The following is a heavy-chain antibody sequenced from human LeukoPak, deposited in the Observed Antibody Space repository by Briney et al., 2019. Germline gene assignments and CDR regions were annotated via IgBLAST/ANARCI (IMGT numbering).Heavy chain of an antibody. CDR2: IYYSGST. D-gene: IGHD6-6*01. Sequence: PSETLSLTCTVSGGSTSSGDYYWSWIRQPPGKGLEWIGYIYYSGSTYYNPSLKSRVTISVDTSKNQFSLKLSSVTAADTAVYYCARLAARQGRTWFDPWGQGTLVTVSS. CDR1: GGSTSSGDYY. CDR3: ARLAARQGRTWFDP. J-gene: IGHJ5*02. V-gene: IGHV4-30-4*01.